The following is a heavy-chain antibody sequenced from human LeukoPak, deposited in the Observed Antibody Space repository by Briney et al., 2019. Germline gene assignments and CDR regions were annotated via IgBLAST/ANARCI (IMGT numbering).Heavy chain of an antibody. J-gene: IGHJ5*02. CDR2: INNDGSYA. CDR3: ARDRPHNWFNP. CDR1: GIAFSNHW. Sequence: GGSLRLTCAASGIAFSNHWMHWVRQAPGKGLEWVSWINNDGSYAVYADSVRARFTISRDNAKNTLYLQMNSLRPEDTAVYYCARDRPHNWFNPWGQGTLVTVSS. V-gene: IGHV3-74*01.